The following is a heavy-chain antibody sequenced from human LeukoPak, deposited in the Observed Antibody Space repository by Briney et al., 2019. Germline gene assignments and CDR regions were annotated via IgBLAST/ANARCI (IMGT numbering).Heavy chain of an antibody. D-gene: IGHD1-26*01. CDR3: ARVGAIDAFDI. CDR1: GFTFSSYW. V-gene: IGHV3-74*01. CDR2: INTDGSST. Sequence: GGSLRLSCAASGFTFSSYWMHWVRQAPGKGLVWVSRINTDGSSTSYADSVKGRFTISRDNAKNTLYPQMNSLRAEDTAVYYCARVGAIDAFDIWGQGTMVTVSS. J-gene: IGHJ3*02.